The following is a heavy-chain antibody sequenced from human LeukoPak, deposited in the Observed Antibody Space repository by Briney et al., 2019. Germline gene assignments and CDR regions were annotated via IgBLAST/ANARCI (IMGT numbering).Heavy chain of an antibody. D-gene: IGHD3-22*01. V-gene: IGHV3-23*01. Sequence: GGSLRLSCAASGFTFSNFAMSWVRQAPGKGLEWVSAISESGSGTYYADSVKGRFTISRDNSKNTVYLQMNSLRAEDTAVYYCPDSSGYNWGQGILVTVSS. J-gene: IGHJ4*02. CDR1: GFTFSNFA. CDR3: PDSSGYN. CDR2: ISESGSGT.